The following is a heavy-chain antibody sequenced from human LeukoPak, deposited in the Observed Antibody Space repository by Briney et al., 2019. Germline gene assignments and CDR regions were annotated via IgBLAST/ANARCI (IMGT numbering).Heavy chain of an antibody. CDR2: IYYSGST. CDR3: ARDFGGYYYGMDV. D-gene: IGHD2-15*01. J-gene: IGHJ6*02. Sequence: YETLPLTCTVSGGSISSYYWSWIRQPPGKGLEWIGYIYYSGSTNYIPSLKRRATISVDTSKNQFSLKLSSVTAADTAVYYCARDFGGYYYGMDVCGQGTTVPGSS. CDR1: GGSISSYY. V-gene: IGHV4-59*01.